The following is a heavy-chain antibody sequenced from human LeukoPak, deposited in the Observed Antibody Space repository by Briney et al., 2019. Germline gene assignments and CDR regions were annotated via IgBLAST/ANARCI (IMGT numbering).Heavy chain of an antibody. J-gene: IGHJ3*02. V-gene: IGHV1-69*04. CDR1: GGTFSSYA. Sequence: SVKVSFKASGGTFSSYAISWVRQAPGQGLEWMGRINVILDTANYAQKFQGRVTIIADISTSTSYMELSSLRSEDTAVYYCARDQGIGDASDIWGQGTMVTVSS. CDR2: INVILDTA. CDR3: ARDQGIGDASDI.